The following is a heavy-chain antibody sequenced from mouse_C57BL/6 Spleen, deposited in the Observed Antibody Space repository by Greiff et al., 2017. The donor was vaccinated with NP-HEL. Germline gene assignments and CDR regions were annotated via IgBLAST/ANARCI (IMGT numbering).Heavy chain of an antibody. V-gene: IGHV1-7*01. CDR3: AKDDYDYDQAWFAY. CDR2: INPSGGYT. Sequence: QVQLQQSGAELAKPGASVKLSCTASGYTFTSYWMHWVKQRPGQGLEWLGYINPSGGYTKYNQKFKDKSTLTADKSSSTAYMQLSSLTYEDSAVYYCAKDDYDYDQAWFAYWGQGTLVTVSS. J-gene: IGHJ3*01. D-gene: IGHD2-4*01. CDR1: GYTFTSYW.